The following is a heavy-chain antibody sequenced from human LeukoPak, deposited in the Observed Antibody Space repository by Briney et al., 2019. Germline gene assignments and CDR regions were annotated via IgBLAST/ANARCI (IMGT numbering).Heavy chain of an antibody. J-gene: IGHJ4*02. D-gene: IGHD4-11*01. CDR2: ISGSGGST. CDR3: ANQLSNAPVDY. Sequence: QSGGSLRLSCAASGFTFSSYAMSWVRQPPGQGLEWVSAISGSGGSTYYADSVKGRFTISRDNSKNTLYLQMNSLRAEDTCVYYCANQLSNAPVDYWGQGTLVTVSS. V-gene: IGHV3-23*01. CDR1: GFTFSSYA.